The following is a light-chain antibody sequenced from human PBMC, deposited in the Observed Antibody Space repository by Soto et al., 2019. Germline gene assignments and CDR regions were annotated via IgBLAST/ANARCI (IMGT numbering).Light chain of an antibody. CDR3: ISYTASRTVV. Sequence: QSALTQPASVSGSPGQSITISCTGTSSDVGGYNYVSWYQQHPGKAPKIMIYDVSNRPSGVSNRFSGSKSGNTASLTISGHKAEDEAHDYCISYTASRTVVFGRGTELTVL. CDR2: DVS. V-gene: IGLV2-14*01. J-gene: IGLJ2*01. CDR1: SSDVGGYNY.